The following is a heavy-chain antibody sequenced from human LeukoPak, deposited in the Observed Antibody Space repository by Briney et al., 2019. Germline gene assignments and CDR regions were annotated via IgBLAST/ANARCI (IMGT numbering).Heavy chain of an antibody. CDR2: LYTTNTA. CDR1: GFTVSSYS. J-gene: IGHJ4*02. CDR3: ARGQARSFDY. Sequence: GGSLRLSCAASGFTVSSYSMNWVRQAPGKGLEWVSVLYTTNTAYYADSVKGRFTISRDNSKNTLYLQMNTLRAEDTAVYYCARGQARSFDYWGRGTLVTVSS. V-gene: IGHV3-53*01.